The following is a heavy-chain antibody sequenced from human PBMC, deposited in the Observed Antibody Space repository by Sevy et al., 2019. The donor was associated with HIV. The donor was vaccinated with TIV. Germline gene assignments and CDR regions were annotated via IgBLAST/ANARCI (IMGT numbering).Heavy chain of an antibody. CDR2: INPSRGGT. Sequence: ASVKVSCETSGYTFTYYYIHWVRQAPGQGLEWMGWINPSRGGTQYAQKFQGRVSVTSDTSRRTSYMELGRLRSDDTALYYCARQVDNWFDPWGQGTPVTVSS. J-gene: IGHJ5*02. CDR3: ARQVDNWFDP. CDR1: GYTFTYYY. D-gene: IGHD2-15*01. V-gene: IGHV1-2*02.